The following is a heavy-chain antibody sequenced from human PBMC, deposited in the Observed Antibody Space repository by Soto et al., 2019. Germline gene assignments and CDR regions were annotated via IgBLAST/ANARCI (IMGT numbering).Heavy chain of an antibody. V-gene: IGHV1-69*02. CDR1: GGTFSSYT. CDR3: ARVDVDTARYFGY. J-gene: IGHJ4*02. CDR2: IIPILGIA. Sequence: QVQLVQSGAEVKKPGSSVKVSCKASGGTFSSYTISWVRQAPGQGLEWMGRIIPILGIANYAQKFQGRVTITADKSTSTAYMELSSLRSEDTAVYYCARVDVDTARYFGYWGQGTLVTVSS. D-gene: IGHD5-18*01.